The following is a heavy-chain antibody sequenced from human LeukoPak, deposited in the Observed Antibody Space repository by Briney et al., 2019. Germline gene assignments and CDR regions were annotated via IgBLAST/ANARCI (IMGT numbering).Heavy chain of an antibody. Sequence: PGGSLRLSCAASGFTFSDYYLSWIRQAPGKGLEWVSYISSSGSTIYYADSVKGRFTISRDNAKNSLFLQMNSLRAEDSAVYYCARLPVLNGGFDIWGQGTMVTVSS. CDR1: GFTFSDYY. CDR2: ISSSGSTI. V-gene: IGHV3-11*04. CDR3: ARLPVLNGGFDI. J-gene: IGHJ3*02. D-gene: IGHD2-8*01.